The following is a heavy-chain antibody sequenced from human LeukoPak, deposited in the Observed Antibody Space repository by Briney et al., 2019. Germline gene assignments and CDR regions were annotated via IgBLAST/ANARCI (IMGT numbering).Heavy chain of an antibody. CDR2: IYYSGST. Sequence: PSEALSLTCTVSGGSISSYYWSWIRQPPGKGLEWIGYIYYSGSTNYNPSLKSRVTISVDTSKNQFSLKLSSVTAADTAVYYCARASIGHMDVWGKGTTVTVSS. J-gene: IGHJ6*03. V-gene: IGHV4-59*01. CDR1: GGSISSYY. D-gene: IGHD3-22*01. CDR3: ARASIGHMDV.